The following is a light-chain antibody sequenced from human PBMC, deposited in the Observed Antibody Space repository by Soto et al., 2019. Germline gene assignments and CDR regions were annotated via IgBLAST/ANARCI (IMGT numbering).Light chain of an antibody. CDR1: RSDVGGYDY. CDR3: CSYAGSYNVV. V-gene: IGLV2-11*01. Sequence: QSALTQPRSVSGSPGQSVTISCTGTRSDVGGYDYVSWYQQYPGKAPKLMIYDVIKRPSGVPGRFSGSKSGNTASLTISGLQAEDEADYYCCSYAGSYNVVFGGGTKLTVL. J-gene: IGLJ2*01. CDR2: DVI.